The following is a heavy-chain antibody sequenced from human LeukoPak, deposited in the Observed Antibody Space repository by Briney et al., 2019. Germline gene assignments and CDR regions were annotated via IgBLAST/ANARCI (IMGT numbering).Heavy chain of an antibody. CDR2: ISSSGGTI. J-gene: IGHJ6*03. Sequence: GGSLTLSCAASGFTFSGSAIHWVRQAPGKGLEWLSYISSSGGTIYYADSVKGRFTISRDNAKNSLSMIMNSLRAEDTAVYYCSRVIGGYDCTFYYYYMDVWGKGTTVTISS. CDR1: GFTFSGSA. CDR3: SRVIGGYDCTFYYYYMDV. D-gene: IGHD5-12*01. V-gene: IGHV3-48*03.